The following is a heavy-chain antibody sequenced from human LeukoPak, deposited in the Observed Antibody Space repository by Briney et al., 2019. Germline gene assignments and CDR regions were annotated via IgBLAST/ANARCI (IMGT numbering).Heavy chain of an antibody. D-gene: IGHD4-17*01. CDR2: IYPDDFDT. V-gene: IGHV5-51*01. CDR3: VRRGHDYGDRDGFDI. CDR1: GYSFTSNW. Sequence: GESLKISCKGSGYSFTSNWIGWVRQMPGKGLEWMGLIYPDDFDTTYSPSFQGQVSISADKSISTAYLQWSSLKTSDTAMYYCVRRGHDYGDRDGFDIWGQGTWSPSLQ. J-gene: IGHJ3*02.